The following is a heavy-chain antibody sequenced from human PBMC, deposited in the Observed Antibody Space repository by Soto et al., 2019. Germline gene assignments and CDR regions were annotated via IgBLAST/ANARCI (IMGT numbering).Heavy chain of an antibody. CDR1: GGSISSGGYY. J-gene: IGHJ4*02. D-gene: IGHD2-21*01. V-gene: IGHV4-31*03. CDR3: VYCGGDADIGDGFDY. Sequence: PSETLSLTCTVSGGSISSGGYYWSWIRQHPGKGLEWIGYIYYSGSTYYNPSLKSRVTISVDTSKNQFSLKLSSVTAADTAVYYCVYCGGDADIGDGFDYWAQGTLVPVSS. CDR2: IYYSGST.